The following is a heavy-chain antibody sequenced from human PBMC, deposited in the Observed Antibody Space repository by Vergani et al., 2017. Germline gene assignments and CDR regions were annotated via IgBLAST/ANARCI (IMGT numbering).Heavy chain of an antibody. Sequence: QVQLVQSGAEVKKPGSSVKVSCKASGGTFSSYTISWVRQAPGQGLEWMGRIIPILGIANYAQKFQGRVTITADKSTSTAYMELSSLRSEDTAVYYCARGSLKEGAIHFDYWGQGTLVTVSS. CDR1: GGTFSSYT. CDR2: IIPILGIA. CDR3: ARGSLKEGAIHFDY. J-gene: IGHJ4*02. D-gene: IGHD4/OR15-4a*01. V-gene: IGHV1-69*02.